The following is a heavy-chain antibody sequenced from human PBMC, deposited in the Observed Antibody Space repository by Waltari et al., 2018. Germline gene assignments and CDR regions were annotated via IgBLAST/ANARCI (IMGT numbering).Heavy chain of an antibody. CDR3: ATSPSRSF. V-gene: IGHV3-53*02. CDR1: GLTVSNTY. Sequence: EVQLVETGGGSIQPGGSLRLSCAASGLTVSNTYMSWVRQAPGKGLEGVSVIYSGGTTHYEDAVKGRVTISRDNSKNTLYLQMNSLRAEDTAVYYCATSPSRSFWGQGTLVTVSS. J-gene: IGHJ4*02. CDR2: IYSGGTT.